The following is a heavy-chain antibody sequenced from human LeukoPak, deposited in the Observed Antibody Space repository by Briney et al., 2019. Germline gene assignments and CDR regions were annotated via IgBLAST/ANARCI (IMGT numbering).Heavy chain of an antibody. CDR3: ATYTLTPGRELNY. CDR1: GFIFSSYA. V-gene: IGHV3-23*01. CDR2: INVVGSRT. J-gene: IGHJ4*02. D-gene: IGHD4-17*01. Sequence: GGSLRLSCAASGFIFSSYAMTWVRQAPGKGLEWVSTINVVGSRTYYADSVKGRFTTSRDNSRDTLYLQMNRMRVEDTALYYCATYTLTPGRELNYWGQGTLVTVSS.